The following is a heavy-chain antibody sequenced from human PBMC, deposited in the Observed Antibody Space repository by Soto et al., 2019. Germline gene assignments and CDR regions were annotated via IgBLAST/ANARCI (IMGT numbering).Heavy chain of an antibody. Sequence: SGPTLVNPTQTLTLTCTFSGFSLTTSVVGVGWIRQPPGKALEWLALIYWNDDKHYTPALKSRLTITKDTSKIQVVLTTTYMEPVETSTYYYAQSRSITSRCFDNWGHGTLVTVSS. CDR3: AQSRSITSRCFDN. J-gene: IGHJ4*01. CDR2: IYWNDDK. D-gene: IGHD1-20*01. CDR1: GFSLTTSVVG. V-gene: IGHV2-5*01.